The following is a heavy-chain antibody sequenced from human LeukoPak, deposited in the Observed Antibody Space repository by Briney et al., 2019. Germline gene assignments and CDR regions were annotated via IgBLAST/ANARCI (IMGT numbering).Heavy chain of an antibody. V-gene: IGHV4-39*01. J-gene: IGHJ5*02. D-gene: IGHD2-2*01. CDR3: ARCPSLGYCSSTSCSSTVWFDP. CDR1: GGSISSSSYY. CDR2: MYYSEST. Sequence: AETLSLTCTVSGGSISSSSYYWGWIRQPPGKGLEWIESMYYSESTYYNQSLKTRVTISVDTSKNQFSLKLRSVTAAYTAVYYCARCPSLGYCSSTSCSSTVWFDPWGQGTLVTVSS.